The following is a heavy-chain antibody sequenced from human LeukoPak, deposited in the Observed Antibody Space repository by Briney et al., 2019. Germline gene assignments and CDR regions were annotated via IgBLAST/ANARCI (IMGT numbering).Heavy chain of an antibody. CDR1: GFTFGDYA. CDR2: IRSKTCGGTT. D-gene: IGHD1-26*01. Sequence: GRSLRLSCTGSGFTFGDYAMSWVRQAPGKGLEWVGFIRSKTCGGTTEYAASVKGRFTISRDDSKSIAYLQMNSLKTEDTAVYYCTRERGELLLDYWGQGTLVTVSS. J-gene: IGHJ4*02. CDR3: TRERGELLLDY. V-gene: IGHV3-49*04.